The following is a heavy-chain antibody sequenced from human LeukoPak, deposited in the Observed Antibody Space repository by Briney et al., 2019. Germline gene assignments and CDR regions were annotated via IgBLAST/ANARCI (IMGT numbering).Heavy chain of an antibody. J-gene: IGHJ5*02. V-gene: IGHV4-4*07. CDR1: GGSISSYY. D-gene: IGHD3-3*01. CDR2: IYTSGST. Sequence: SETLSLTCTVSGGSISSYYWSWIRQPAGKGLEWIGRIYTSGSTSYNPSLKSRVTMSVDTSKNQFSLKLSSVTAADTAVYYCARDITIFGVAPQNWFDPWGQGTLVTVSS. CDR3: ARDITIFGVAPQNWFDP.